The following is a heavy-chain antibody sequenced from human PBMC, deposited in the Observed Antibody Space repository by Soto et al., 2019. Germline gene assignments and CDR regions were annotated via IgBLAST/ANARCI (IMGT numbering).Heavy chain of an antibody. J-gene: IGHJ4*02. D-gene: IGHD2-2*01. CDR2: ITGSSETT. CDR1: GFTFSNYA. CDR3: ARDCARTSCSVWKL. Sequence: EVQLLESGGGLVQPWESLRLSCAASGFTFSNYAMTWVRQAPGKGLEWVSGITGSSETTYYADSVKGRFTISRDNSKNTVSLQMNGLRAEDSAVYYCARDCARTSCSVWKLWGQGTLVTVST. V-gene: IGHV3-23*01.